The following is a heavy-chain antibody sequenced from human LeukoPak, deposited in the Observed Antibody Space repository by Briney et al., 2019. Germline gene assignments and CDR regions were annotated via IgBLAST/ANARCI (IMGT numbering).Heavy chain of an antibody. CDR1: GFIFSTYS. CDR2: IDSDTYGNTI. J-gene: IGHJ4*02. D-gene: IGHD4-17*01. Sequence: GGSLRLSCATSGFIFSTYSLNWVRQAPGKGLEWISYIDSDTYGNTIYYPHTVKGRFTISRDNAKNSLYLQMDSLRDEDTAVYYCARDRDYAFDYWGQGTLVTVSS. V-gene: IGHV3-48*02. CDR3: ARDRDYAFDY.